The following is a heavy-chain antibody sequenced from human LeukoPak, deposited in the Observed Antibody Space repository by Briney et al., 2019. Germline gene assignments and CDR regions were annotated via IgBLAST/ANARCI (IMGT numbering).Heavy chain of an antibody. CDR3: ARDPSSGTHFDY. CDR2: FNPNNGGT. D-gene: IGHD1-1*01. J-gene: IGHJ4*02. V-gene: IGHV1-2*02. CDR1: GSIFTSFY. Sequence: ASVKVSCKASGSIFTSFYMHWVRQAPGQGLEWMGWFNPNNGGTKYAQKFQGRVTMTRDTSINTVYMELTRLRSDDTAIYYCARDPSSGTHFDYWGQGTLVTVSS.